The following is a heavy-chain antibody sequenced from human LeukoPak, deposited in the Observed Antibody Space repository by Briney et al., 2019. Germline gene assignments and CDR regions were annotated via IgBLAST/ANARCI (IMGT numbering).Heavy chain of an antibody. D-gene: IGHD4-11*01. V-gene: IGHV4-34*01. CDR1: GASFHNYY. Sequence: PSETLSLTCAVYGASFHNYYWTWIRQPPGKRLEWLGEIGHSGGTNYNPSLSSRVTISLDTSKNQFSLRLNSVTAADTAVYYCANAYSRYDPFDVWGQGTMVTVSS. CDR2: IGHSGGT. CDR3: ANAYSRYDPFDV. J-gene: IGHJ3*01.